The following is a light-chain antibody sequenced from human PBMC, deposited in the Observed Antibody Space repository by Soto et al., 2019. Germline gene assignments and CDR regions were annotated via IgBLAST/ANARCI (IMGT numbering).Light chain of an antibody. V-gene: IGKV3-20*01. CDR1: QSVSSYY. J-gene: IGKJ1*01. CDR3: QHYGSSRT. Sequence: EIVLTQSPGTLSLSPGERATLSCRASQSVSSYYLAWYQQKPGQAPGLLIYDASSRATGIPDRFSGSGSGTDFTLTISRLEPEDFAVYYCQHYGSSRTFGQGTKVEF. CDR2: DAS.